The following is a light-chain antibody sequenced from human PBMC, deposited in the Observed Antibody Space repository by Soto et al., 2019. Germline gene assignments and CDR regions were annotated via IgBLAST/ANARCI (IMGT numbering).Light chain of an antibody. J-gene: IGKJ1*01. CDR2: KPS. CDR3: QHYNSYSEA. V-gene: IGKV1-5*03. CDR1: QTISSW. Sequence: DIQMTQSPSTLSGSVGDRVTITCRASQTISSWLAWYQQKPGKAPKLLIYKPSTLKSGLPSRFSGSGSGTEFTLTISSLQPDDFAPYYCQHYNSYSEAFSQGTKVELK.